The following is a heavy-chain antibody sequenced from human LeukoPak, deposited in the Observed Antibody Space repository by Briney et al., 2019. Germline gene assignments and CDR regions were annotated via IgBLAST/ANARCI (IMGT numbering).Heavy chain of an antibody. Sequence: GGSLILSCAASGFTFDDYAMHRVRQAPGKGLEWVSGISWNSGSIGYADSVKGRFTISRDNAKNSLYLQMNSLRAEDTALYYCAKDLPHYSSGSHGGFDYWGQGTLVTVSS. CDR3: AKDLPHYSSGSHGGFDY. V-gene: IGHV3-9*01. D-gene: IGHD6-19*01. CDR1: GFTFDDYA. J-gene: IGHJ4*02. CDR2: ISWNSGSI.